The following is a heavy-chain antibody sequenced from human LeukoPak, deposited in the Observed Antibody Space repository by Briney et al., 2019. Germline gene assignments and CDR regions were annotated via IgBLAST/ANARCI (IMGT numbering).Heavy chain of an antibody. CDR3: ARHAGDGGAFDV. Sequence: GESLRISCQVAGYSFTNYWIIWVRQMPGKGLEWMGRIDPSDSYTKYSPSFQGLVSISADKSIATAYLQWSSLEASDTAMYSCARHAGDGGAFDVWGQGTMVTVSS. CDR1: GYSFTNYW. D-gene: IGHD2-2*01. J-gene: IGHJ3*01. CDR2: IDPSDSYT. V-gene: IGHV5-10-1*01.